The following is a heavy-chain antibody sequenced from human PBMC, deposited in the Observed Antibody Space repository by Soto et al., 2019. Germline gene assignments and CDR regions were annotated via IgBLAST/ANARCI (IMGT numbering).Heavy chain of an antibody. Sequence: ASVKVSCKASGGTFSSYAISWVRQAPGQGLEWMGGIIPIFGTANYAQKFQGRVTITADESTSTAYMELSSLRSEDTAVYYCARDRPLRGSIAAAGTGYFDYWGQGTLVTVSS. J-gene: IGHJ4*02. D-gene: IGHD6-13*01. V-gene: IGHV1-69*13. CDR2: IIPIFGTA. CDR1: GGTFSSYA. CDR3: ARDRPLRGSIAAAGTGYFDY.